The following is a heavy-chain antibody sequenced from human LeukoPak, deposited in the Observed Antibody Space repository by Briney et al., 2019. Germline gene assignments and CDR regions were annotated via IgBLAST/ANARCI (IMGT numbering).Heavy chain of an antibody. CDR3: AKDHSHLCHRD. J-gene: IGHJ4*02. CDR2: ISRNGDST. CDR1: GFTFSSYA. Sequence: TGGSLRLSCAASGFTFSSYAMSWVRQAPGKGLEWVSLISRNGDSTYYADSVKGRFTISRDNSKNTLYLQMNSLGVEDTAVYYCAKDHSHLCHRDWGQGTLVTVSS. V-gene: IGHV3-23*01. D-gene: IGHD2-2*01.